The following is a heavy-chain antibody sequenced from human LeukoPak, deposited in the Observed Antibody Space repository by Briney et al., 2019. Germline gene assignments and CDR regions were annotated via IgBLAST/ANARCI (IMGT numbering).Heavy chain of an antibody. CDR2: ISWNSGSI. D-gene: IGHD2-2*01. CDR3: AKGRDKYQLLSKNWFDP. V-gene: IGHV3-9*01. J-gene: IGHJ5*02. CDR1: GFTFDDYA. Sequence: AGGSLRLSCAASGFTFDDYAMHWGRQAPGKGLEWVSGISWNSGSIGYADSVKGRFTISRDNAKNSLYLQMNSLRAEDTALYYCAKGRDKYQLLSKNWFDPWGQGTLVTVSS.